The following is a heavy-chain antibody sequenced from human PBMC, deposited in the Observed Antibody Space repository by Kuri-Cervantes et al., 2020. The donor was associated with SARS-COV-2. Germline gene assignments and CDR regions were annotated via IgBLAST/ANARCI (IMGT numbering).Heavy chain of an antibody. CDR1: GGSISSSSYY. CDR2: IYHSGST. J-gene: IGHJ4*02. D-gene: IGHD3-3*01. CDR3: ARDWAPGFWSGYEDY. Sequence: SETLSLTCTVSGGSISSSSYYWGWVRQPPGKGLEWIGEIYHSGSTNYNPSLKSRVTISVDKSKNQFSLKLSSVTAADTAVYYCARDWAPGFWSGYEDYWGQGTLVTVSS. V-gene: IGHV4-39*07.